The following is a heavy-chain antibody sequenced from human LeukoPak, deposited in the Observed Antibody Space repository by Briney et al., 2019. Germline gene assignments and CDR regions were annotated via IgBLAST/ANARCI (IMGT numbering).Heavy chain of an antibody. CDR2: IHNSGST. V-gene: IGHV4-31*03. Sequence: SQTLSLTCTLSGGSISSGSYSWNWIRQRPGKGLEWIGYIHNSGSTSYNPSLKSRVTISVDTSKNQFSLKLSSVTAADTAVYFCARKKIAAAGPFDYWGRGTLVTVSS. CDR1: GGSISSGSYS. CDR3: ARKKIAAAGPFDY. J-gene: IGHJ4*02. D-gene: IGHD6-13*01.